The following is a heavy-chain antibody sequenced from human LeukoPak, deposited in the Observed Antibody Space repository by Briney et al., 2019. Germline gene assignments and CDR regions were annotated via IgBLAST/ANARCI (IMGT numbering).Heavy chain of an antibody. CDR1: GFTFDDYG. D-gene: IGHD6-19*01. V-gene: IGHV3-11*05. CDR2: ISSSSSYT. CDR3: ARAVGSGPGGHFDY. Sequence: GGSLRLSCAASGFTFDDYGMSWVRIAPGQGKGRVSYISSSSSYTTYSNPVKSRFTIFRDDAKISLFLQMSSLGTDDTAVYYCARAVGSGPGGHFDYWGQGTLVTVSS. J-gene: IGHJ4*02.